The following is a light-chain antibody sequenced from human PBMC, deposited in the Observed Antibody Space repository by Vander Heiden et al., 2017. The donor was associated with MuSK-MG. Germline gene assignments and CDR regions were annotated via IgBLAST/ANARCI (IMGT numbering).Light chain of an antibody. Sequence: DIQLTQSPSSLSASVGERVTITCRASQGIATSLHWYQQKPGKAPKLLISAASTLESGVPSRFSGSGSGTHFTLTINSLQPEDFATYYCQESFSIPPPTFGGGTKVEIK. V-gene: IGKV1-39*01. J-gene: IGKJ4*01. CDR1: QGIATS. CDR2: AAS. CDR3: QESFSIPPPT.